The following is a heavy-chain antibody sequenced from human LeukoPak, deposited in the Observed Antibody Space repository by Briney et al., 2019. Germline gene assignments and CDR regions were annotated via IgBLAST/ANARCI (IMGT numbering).Heavy chain of an antibody. Sequence: SETLSLTCTVSGGSISSYYWSWIRQPPGKGLEWIGYIYYSESTNYNPSLKSRVTISVDTSKNQFSLKLSSVTAADTAVYYCARATLHDYYGSGSYYNNWFDPWGQGTLVTVSS. J-gene: IGHJ5*02. CDR2: IYYSEST. V-gene: IGHV4-59*08. CDR1: GGSISSYY. CDR3: ARATLHDYYGSGSYYNNWFDP. D-gene: IGHD3-10*01.